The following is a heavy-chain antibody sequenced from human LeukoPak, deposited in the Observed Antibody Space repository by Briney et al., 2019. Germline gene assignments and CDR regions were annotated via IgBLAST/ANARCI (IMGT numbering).Heavy chain of an antibody. J-gene: IGHJ1*01. Sequence: PGRSLRLSCAASGFTFASYGMSWVRHAPGKGLEWVSFITTNGGRTSYADSVEGRFINSRDNHRNKLYMQMNSVRDEDTAVYYCAIMHGYYDGTGYWVQWGQGTLVTVSS. CDR1: GFTFASYG. CDR2: ITTNGGRT. CDR3: AIMHGYYDGTGYWVQ. D-gene: IGHD3-22*01. V-gene: IGHV3-23*01.